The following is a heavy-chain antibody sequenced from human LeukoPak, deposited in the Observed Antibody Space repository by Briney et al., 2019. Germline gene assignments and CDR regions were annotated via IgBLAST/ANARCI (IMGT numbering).Heavy chain of an antibody. CDR3: GARPGEVAVPYDY. D-gene: IGHD2-15*01. CDR2: ISGSGGFT. Sequence: PGGSLRLSCAASGFTSSTYAMTWVRQAPGKGLEWVSVISGSGGFTYYADSVKGRFTISRDNSKNTLYLQMHSLRAEDTAVYYCGARPGEVAVPYDYWGQGTLVTVSS. V-gene: IGHV3-23*01. CDR1: GFTSSTYA. J-gene: IGHJ4*02.